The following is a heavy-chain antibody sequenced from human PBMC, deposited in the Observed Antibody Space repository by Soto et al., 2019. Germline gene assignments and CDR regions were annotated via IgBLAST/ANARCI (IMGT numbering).Heavy chain of an antibody. CDR3: AKHLGIHNAGGLDY. Sequence: EVHLLVSGGGLVQPGGSLRLSCAASGFLFENFTMNWVCLTPGRGLEWLSSISTAGVTTLYADSVKGRFTISRDDFESTLYLQMNSLTADDTALYYCAKHLGIHNAGGLDYWGQGTLITVSS. D-gene: IGHD7-27*01. CDR1: GFLFENFT. CDR2: ISTAGVTT. V-gene: IGHV3-23*01. J-gene: IGHJ1*01.